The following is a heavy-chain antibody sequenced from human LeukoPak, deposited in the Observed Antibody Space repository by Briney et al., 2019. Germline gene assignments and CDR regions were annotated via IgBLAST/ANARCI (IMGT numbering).Heavy chain of an antibody. V-gene: IGHV3-66*01. CDR3: YGMGV. J-gene: IGHJ6*02. CDR1: GFTFSSYA. CDR2: IYSGGST. Sequence: GGSLRLSCAASGFTFSSYAMSWVRQAPGKGLEWVSCIYSGGSTYYADSVKGRFTISRDNSKNTLYLQMNSLRAEDTAVYYCYGMGVWGQGTTVTVSS.